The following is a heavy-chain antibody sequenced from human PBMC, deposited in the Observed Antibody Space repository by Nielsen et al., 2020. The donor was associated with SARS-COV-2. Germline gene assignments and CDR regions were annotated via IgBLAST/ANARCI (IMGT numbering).Heavy chain of an antibody. CDR1: GGSISSYY. CDR2: IYYSGST. CDR3: AQRFGEPYGMDV. J-gene: IGHJ6*02. Sequence: SETLSLTCTVSGGSISSYYWSWIRQPPGKGLEWIGYIYYSGSTNYNPSLKSRVTISVDTSKNQFSLKLSSVTAADTAVYYCAQRFGEPYGMDVWGQGNTVTVSS. D-gene: IGHD3-10*01. V-gene: IGHV4-59*01.